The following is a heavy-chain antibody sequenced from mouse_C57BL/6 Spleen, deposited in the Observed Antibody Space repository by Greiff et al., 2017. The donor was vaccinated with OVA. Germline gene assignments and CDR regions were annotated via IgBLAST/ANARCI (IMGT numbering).Heavy chain of an antibody. CDR3: ARSDDYDGRTFAD. Sequence: QVQLQQPGAELVMPGASVKLSCKASGYTFTSYWMHWVKQRPGQGLEWIGEIDPSDSYTNYNQKFKGKSTLTVDKSSSTAYMQLSSLTSEDSAVYYSARSDDYDGRTFADWGQGTLVTVSA. CDR1: GYTFTSYW. D-gene: IGHD2-4*01. CDR2: IDPSDSYT. J-gene: IGHJ3*01. V-gene: IGHV1-69*01.